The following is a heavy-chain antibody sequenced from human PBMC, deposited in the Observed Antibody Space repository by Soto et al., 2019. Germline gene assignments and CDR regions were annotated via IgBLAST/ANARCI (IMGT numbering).Heavy chain of an antibody. CDR1: GGTFSTHA. J-gene: IGHJ6*02. V-gene: IGHV1-69*01. CDR2: IIPISGTT. D-gene: IGHD2-15*01. Sequence: QVQLVQSGAEVKKPGSSVKVSCKASGGTFSTHAIIWVRQAPGNGLEWMGGIIPISGTTYYTQKFQGRVTITADEPTCTAFMELSSLTSDDTAAFYCARAYCSGGNCYSGMDVWGQGTMVTVSS. CDR3: ARAYCSGGNCYSGMDV.